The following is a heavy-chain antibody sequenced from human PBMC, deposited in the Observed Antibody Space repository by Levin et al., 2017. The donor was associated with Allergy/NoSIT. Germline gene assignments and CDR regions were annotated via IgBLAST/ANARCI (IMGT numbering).Heavy chain of an antibody. CDR3: ARDRVIDQSGNYYYYGMDL. J-gene: IGHJ6*02. CDR1: GASISTYH. CDR2: IYSSGST. D-gene: IGHD2-2*01. Sequence: NPSETLSLTCTVSGASISTYHWSWIRQPPGKGLEWIGYIYSSGSTNYNPSLKSRLTISVDTSRNQFSLKLSSVTAADTAVYYCARDRVIDQSGNYYYYGMDLWGQGTTVIVSS. V-gene: IGHV4-59*01.